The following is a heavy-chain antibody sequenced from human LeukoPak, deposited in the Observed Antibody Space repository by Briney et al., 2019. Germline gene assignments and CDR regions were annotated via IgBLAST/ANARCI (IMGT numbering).Heavy chain of an antibody. Sequence: PSETLSLTCTVSGGSISSSSYYWGWIRQPPGKGLEWIGSIYYSGSTYYNPSLKSRVTISVDTSKNQFSLKLSSVTAADTAVDYCARHCLVAYGDYIWFDPWGQGTLVTVSS. CDR3: ARHCLVAYGDYIWFDP. CDR2: IYYSGST. V-gene: IGHV4-39*01. CDR1: GGSISSSSYY. J-gene: IGHJ5*02. D-gene: IGHD4-17*01.